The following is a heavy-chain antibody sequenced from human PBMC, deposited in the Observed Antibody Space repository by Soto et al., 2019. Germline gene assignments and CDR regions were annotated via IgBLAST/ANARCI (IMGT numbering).Heavy chain of an antibody. V-gene: IGHV3-48*01. J-gene: IGHJ5*02. CDR2: ISSSNRTI. D-gene: IGHD6-13*01. CDR3: AKVAGVATGGTVGGLDP. Sequence: PGGSLRLSCAASGFTFRSYSMNWVRQAPGKGLEWVSYISSSNRTINYADSVKGRFTISRDNSKNTLYLQMPSLTTDDTGVYYCAKVAGVATGGTVGGLDPWGQGTLVTVSS. CDR1: GFTFRSYS.